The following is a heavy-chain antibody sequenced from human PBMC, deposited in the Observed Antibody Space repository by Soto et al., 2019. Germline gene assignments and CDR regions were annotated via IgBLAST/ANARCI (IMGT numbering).Heavy chain of an antibody. V-gene: IGHV1-69*01. CDR3: ASELNYYGSGSYIPPFDY. CDR1: GGSFISYA. D-gene: IGHD3-10*01. J-gene: IGHJ4*02. Sequence: SGKVACKASGGSFISYAITWVRQAPGQGLEWMGGIIPIFGTANYAQKFQGRVTITADESTSTAYMELSSLRSEDTAVYYCASELNYYGSGSYIPPFDYWGQGTLVTVSS. CDR2: IIPIFGTA.